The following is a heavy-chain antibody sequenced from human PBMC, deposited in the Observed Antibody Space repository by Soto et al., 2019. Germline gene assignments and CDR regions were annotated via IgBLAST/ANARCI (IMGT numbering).Heavy chain of an antibody. CDR2: IYPGDSDT. V-gene: IGHV5-51*01. CDR1: VYTFTNYW. J-gene: IGHJ3*01. D-gene: IGHD2-15*01. CDR3: ARSSQVAIIDAFDV. Sequence: GESLKISCKGSVYTFTNYWIAWVRQMPGKGLEWMGIIYPGDSDTRYSPSFQGQVTMSADKSIRTAYLQWSSLKASDTAVYYCARSSQVAIIDAFDVWGQGTMVTLSS.